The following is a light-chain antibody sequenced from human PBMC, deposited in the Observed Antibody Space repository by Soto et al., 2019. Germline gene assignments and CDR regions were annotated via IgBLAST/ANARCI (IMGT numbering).Light chain of an antibody. Sequence: DIQMTQSPSSLSASVGDRVTITCRASRSISSDLNWYQHKPGKAPKLLIYAASSLQSGVPSRFSGSGSGTDFNLTISSLQPEDFVIYYCQQSYSTLGTFGQGTKVEIK. V-gene: IGKV1-39*01. CDR3: QQSYSTLGT. CDR2: AAS. CDR1: RSISSD. J-gene: IGKJ1*01.